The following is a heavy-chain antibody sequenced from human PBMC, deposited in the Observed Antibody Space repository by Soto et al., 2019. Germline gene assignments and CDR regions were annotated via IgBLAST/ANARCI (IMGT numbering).Heavy chain of an antibody. CDR3: ARGEIKQQLIFFGPLDAFDI. V-gene: IGHV3-13*01. J-gene: IGHJ3*02. CDR1: GFTFSSYD. Sequence: PGGSLRLSCAASGFTFSSYDMHWVRQATGKGLEWVSAIGTAGDTYYPGSVKGRFTISRENAKNSLYLQMNSLRAEDTAVYYCARGEIKQQLIFFGPLDAFDIWGQGTMVTVSS. CDR2: IGTAGDT. D-gene: IGHD6-13*01.